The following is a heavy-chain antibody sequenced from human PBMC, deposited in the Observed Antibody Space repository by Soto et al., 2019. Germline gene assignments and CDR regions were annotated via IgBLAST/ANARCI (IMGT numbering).Heavy chain of an antibody. CDR3: ARVGVVADTLDY. V-gene: IGHV4-30-4*01. Sequence: QVQLQETGPGLVKPSQTLSLTCTVSGGSISSGDYYWSWIRQPPGKGLEWIGYIYYSGSTYYNPSLKSRVTIAVDTSKNQFSLELSSVTAADTAVYYCARVGVVADTLDYWGQETLVTVSS. CDR2: IYYSGST. CDR1: GGSISSGDYY. J-gene: IGHJ4*02. D-gene: IGHD2-15*01.